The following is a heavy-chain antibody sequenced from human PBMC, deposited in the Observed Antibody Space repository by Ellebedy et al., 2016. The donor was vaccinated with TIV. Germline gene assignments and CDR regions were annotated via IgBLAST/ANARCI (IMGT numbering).Heavy chain of an antibody. Sequence: SETLSLTXTVSGGSISSGGYYWSWIRQHPGKGLEWIGYIYYSGSTYYNPSLKSRVTISVDTSKNQFSLKLSSVTAADTAVYYCARGYCSSISCFDYWGQGTLVTVSS. CDR2: IYYSGST. J-gene: IGHJ4*02. D-gene: IGHD2-2*01. V-gene: IGHV4-31*03. CDR3: ARGYCSSISCFDY. CDR1: GGSISSGGYY.